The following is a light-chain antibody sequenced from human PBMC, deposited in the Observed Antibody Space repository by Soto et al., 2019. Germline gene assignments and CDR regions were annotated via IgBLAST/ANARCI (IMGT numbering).Light chain of an antibody. CDR3: QQYDNLLSGT. J-gene: IGKJ3*01. CDR2: DAS. Sequence: DIQVTQSPSSLSASVGGRVTITCQASQDISNYLNWYQQKPGKAPKLLIYDASNLETGVPSRFSGSGSGTDFTFTISSLQPEDIATYYCQQYDNLLSGTFGPGTKVDIK. V-gene: IGKV1-33*01. CDR1: QDISNY.